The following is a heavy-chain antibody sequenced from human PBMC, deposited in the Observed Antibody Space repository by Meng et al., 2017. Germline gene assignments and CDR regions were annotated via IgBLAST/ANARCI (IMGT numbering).Heavy chain of an antibody. V-gene: IGHV4-61*01. CDR1: VGAVGSSNYY. CDR2: IVYSGST. J-gene: IGHJ4*02. D-gene: IGHD4-17*01. Sequence: VELEELGRGRVRPSDTLALTFTVSVGAVGSSNYYWSWIRQPPGKGLEWIGYIVYSGSTTYNPSLKTRVTISVDTSKNQFSLKLTSVTAADTAVYFCARDVGGDYETLFDYWGQGTLVTVSS. CDR3: ARDVGGDYETLFDY.